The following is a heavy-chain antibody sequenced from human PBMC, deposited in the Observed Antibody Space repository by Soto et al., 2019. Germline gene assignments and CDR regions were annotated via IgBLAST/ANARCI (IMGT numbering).Heavy chain of an antibody. CDR2: IYYSGST. D-gene: IGHD3-10*01. V-gene: IGHV4-31*03. CDR1: GGSISSGGYY. CDR3: ARERSGFSHRDHHYFDY. Sequence: SETRSLTCTVSGGSISSGGYYWSWIRQHPGKGLEWIGYIYYSGSTYYNPSLKSRVTISVDTSKNQFSLKLSSVTAADTAVYYCARERSGFSHRDHHYFDYWGQGTLVTVSS. J-gene: IGHJ4*02.